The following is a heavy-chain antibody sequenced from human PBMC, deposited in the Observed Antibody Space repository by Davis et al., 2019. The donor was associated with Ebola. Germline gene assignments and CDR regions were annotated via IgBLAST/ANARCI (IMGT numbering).Heavy chain of an antibody. CDR3: ARRGYGDYYFDY. Sequence: MPSETLSLTCAVSGGSISSGGYYWSWIRQPPGKGLEWIGYIYYSGSTNYNPSLKSRVTISVDTSKNQFSLKLSSVTAADTAVYYCARRGYGDYYFDYWGQGTLVTVSS. V-gene: IGHV4-61*08. CDR2: IYYSGST. CDR1: GGSISSGGYY. D-gene: IGHD4-17*01. J-gene: IGHJ4*02.